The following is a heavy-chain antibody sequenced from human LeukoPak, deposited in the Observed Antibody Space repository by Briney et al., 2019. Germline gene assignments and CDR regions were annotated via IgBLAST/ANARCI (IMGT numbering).Heavy chain of an antibody. CDR1: GFTFSSYW. D-gene: IGHD1-14*01. CDR2: IKQDGSEK. CDR3: ARDGDQMYEVYDY. V-gene: IGHV3-7*01. J-gene: IGHJ4*02. Sequence: GGSLRLSCAASGFTFSSYWMSWVCQAPGKGLEWVANIKQDGSEKYYVDSVKGRFTISRDNAKNFLFLEMNSLRAEDTAVYYCARDGDQMYEVYDYWGQGTLVTVSS.